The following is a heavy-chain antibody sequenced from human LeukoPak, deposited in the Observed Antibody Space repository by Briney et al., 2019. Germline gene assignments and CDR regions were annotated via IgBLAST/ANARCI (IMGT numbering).Heavy chain of an antibody. J-gene: IGHJ4*02. CDR3: AKANGGNSEYYFDY. CDR2: ISGGGGST. V-gene: IGHV3-23*01. CDR1: QFNFNSYG. D-gene: IGHD4-23*01. Sequence: GGSLRLSCATSQFNFNSYGMTWARQAPGKGLEWVSSISGGGGSTQYADSVKGRFTISRDNSKNTLYLQMNSLRAEDTAVYYCAKANGGNSEYYFDYWGQGTLVTVSS.